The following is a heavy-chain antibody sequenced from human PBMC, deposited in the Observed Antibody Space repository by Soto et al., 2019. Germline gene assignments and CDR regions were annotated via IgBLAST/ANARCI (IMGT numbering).Heavy chain of an antibody. V-gene: IGHV4-59*01. D-gene: IGHD3-3*01. J-gene: IGHJ5*02. Sequence: PSETLSLTCTVSGGSISSNYWTWIRQPPGKGLEWIGYVYNSGSTNYNPSLKSRVTISEDTSKSQFSLKVNSMTAADTAVYYCARGQRFSDWFDPWGQGTLVTVSS. CDR3: ARGQRFSDWFDP. CDR1: GGSISSNY. CDR2: VYNSGST.